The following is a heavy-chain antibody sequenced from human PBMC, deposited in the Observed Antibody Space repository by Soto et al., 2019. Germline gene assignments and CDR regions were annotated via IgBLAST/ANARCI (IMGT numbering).Heavy chain of an antibody. CDR3: SKDFGVAARNWFDP. CDR2: ISYDGSNK. V-gene: IGHV3-30*18. D-gene: IGHD6-6*01. Sequence: QVQLVESGGGVVQPGRSLRLSCAASGFTFSSYGMHWVRQAPGKGLEWVAVISYDGSNKYYADSVKGRFTLSRDNSKNTLYLQMNSLRAEDTAVYYCSKDFGVAARNWFDPWGQGTLVTVSS. CDR1: GFTFSSYG. J-gene: IGHJ5*02.